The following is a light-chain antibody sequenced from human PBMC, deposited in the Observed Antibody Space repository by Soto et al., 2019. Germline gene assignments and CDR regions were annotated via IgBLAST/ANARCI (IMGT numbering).Light chain of an antibody. V-gene: IGKV3-20*01. CDR1: QSVSSSY. CDR3: QQYGSSPPWT. J-gene: IGKJ1*01. Sequence: EIVLTQSPGTLSLSPGERATLYCRASQSVSSSYLAWYQQKPGQAPRLLIYGASSRATGIPDRFSGSGSGTDFTLTISRLEPEDFAVYYCQQYGSSPPWTFGQGTKVELK. CDR2: GAS.